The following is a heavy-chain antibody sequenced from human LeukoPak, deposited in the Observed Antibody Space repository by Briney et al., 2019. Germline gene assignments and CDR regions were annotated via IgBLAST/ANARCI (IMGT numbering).Heavy chain of an antibody. J-gene: IGHJ4*02. CDR2: ISSDGSNA. CDR1: GFTFSSYG. D-gene: IGHD3-10*01. CDR3: AKDLSGRKGPFDY. V-gene: IGHV3-30*18. Sequence: GGSLRLSCAASGFTFSSYGMHWVRQAPGNGLEWVAVISSDGSNAYYADSVKGRFTMPRDNSKNTLFVQMNSLRAEDTAVYYCAKDLSGRKGPFDYWGQGTLVTVSS.